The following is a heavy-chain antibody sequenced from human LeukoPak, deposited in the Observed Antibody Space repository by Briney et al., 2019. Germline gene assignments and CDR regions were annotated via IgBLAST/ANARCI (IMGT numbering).Heavy chain of an antibody. D-gene: IGHD3-22*01. CDR3: ARRTAYYDGSGYYSTDTFDV. CDR1: GYSFTSYW. V-gene: IGHV5-51*01. CDR2: IYPGDSDT. J-gene: IGHJ3*01. Sequence: GESLKISCKGSGYSFTSYWIGWVRQMPGKGLEWMGIIYPGDSDTRYSPSFQGQVTISADKSISAAYLQWSSLRASDTAMFYCARRTAYYDGSGYYSTDTFDVWGQGTMVTVSS.